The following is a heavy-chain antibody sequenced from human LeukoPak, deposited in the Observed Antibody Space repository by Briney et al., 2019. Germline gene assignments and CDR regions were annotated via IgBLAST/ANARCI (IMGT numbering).Heavy chain of an antibody. CDR1: GGSISSYY. D-gene: IGHD2-2*02. CDR3: ARRIPPAIRRRHYFDY. V-gene: IGHV4-34*01. J-gene: IGHJ4*02. Sequence: KTSETLSLTCTVFGGSISSYYWSWIRQPPGKGLEWIGEINHSGSTNYNPSLKSRVTMSVDTSKNQFSLKLSSVTAADTAVYYCARRIPPAIRRRHYFDYWGQGTLVTVSS. CDR2: INHSGST.